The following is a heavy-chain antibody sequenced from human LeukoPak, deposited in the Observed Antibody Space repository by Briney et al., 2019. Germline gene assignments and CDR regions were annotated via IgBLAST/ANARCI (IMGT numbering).Heavy chain of an antibody. CDR2: INPNSGGT. Sequence: ASVKVSCKTSGYTFTSFYMHWVRQAPGQGLEWMGWINPNSGGTNYAQKFQGRVTMTRDTSISTAYMELSRLRSDDTAVYYCARDHYYGSGSYPRFFDYWGQGTLVTVSS. V-gene: IGHV1-2*02. CDR1: GYTFTSFY. D-gene: IGHD3-10*01. J-gene: IGHJ4*02. CDR3: ARDHYYGSGSYPRFFDY.